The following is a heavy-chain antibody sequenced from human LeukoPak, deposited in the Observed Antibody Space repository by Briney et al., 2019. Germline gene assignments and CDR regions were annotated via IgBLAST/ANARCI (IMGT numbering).Heavy chain of an antibody. J-gene: IGHJ3*02. CDR1: GFTFSSYW. Sequence: GGSLRLSCAASGFTFSSYWMTWIRQAPGKGLEWVANINQDGSLKYYVDSVKGRFTISRDNAKNSLYLQMNSLRAEDTAVYYCTMTGGYRKALDAFDIWGQGTMVTVSS. D-gene: IGHD5-12*01. CDR3: TMTGGYRKALDAFDI. V-gene: IGHV3-7*03. CDR2: INQDGSLK.